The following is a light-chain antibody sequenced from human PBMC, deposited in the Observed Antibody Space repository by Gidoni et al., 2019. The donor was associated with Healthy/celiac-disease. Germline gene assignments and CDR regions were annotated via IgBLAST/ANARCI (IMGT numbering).Light chain of an antibody. J-gene: IGLJ2*01. CDR1: SSNIGRNT. CDR2: SNN. Sequence: QSVLTPPPSASGTPGQGVHLSCSGSSSNIGRNTVNWYQQLPGTAPKLLIYSNNQRPSGVPDRFSGSKSGTSASLAISGLQSEDEADYYCAAWDDSLNAVVFGGGTKLTVL. V-gene: IGLV1-44*01. CDR3: AAWDDSLNAVV.